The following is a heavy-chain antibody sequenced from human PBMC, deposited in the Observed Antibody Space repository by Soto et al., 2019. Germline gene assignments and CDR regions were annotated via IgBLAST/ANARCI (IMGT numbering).Heavy chain of an antibody. J-gene: IGHJ4*02. Sequence: NPSETLSLTCAVSDYSISTGYYWRWTRQPPGQGLEWIGSISRSGSTFYNPSLKSRVTISVDTSKNQFALKLTSVTAADTAVYFCARLGGCSGGHCLYYFDYWGQGTLVTVSS. CDR1: DYSISTGYY. CDR2: ISRSGST. D-gene: IGHD2-15*01. V-gene: IGHV4-38-2*01. CDR3: ARLGGCSGGHCLYYFDY.